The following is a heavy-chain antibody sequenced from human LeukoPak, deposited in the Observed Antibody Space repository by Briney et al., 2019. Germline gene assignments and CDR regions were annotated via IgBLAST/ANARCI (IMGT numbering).Heavy chain of an antibody. D-gene: IGHD6-13*01. CDR1: GGSISSYY. J-gene: IGHJ5*02. CDR3: AREGRSAAADGQNWFDP. CDR2: IYYSGST. Sequence: PSETLSLTCTVSGGSISSYYWSWIRQPPGKGLEWIGYIYYSGSTNYSPSLKSRVTISVDTSKNQFSLKLSSVTAADTAVYYCAREGRSAAADGQNWFDPWGQGTLVTVSS. V-gene: IGHV4-59*01.